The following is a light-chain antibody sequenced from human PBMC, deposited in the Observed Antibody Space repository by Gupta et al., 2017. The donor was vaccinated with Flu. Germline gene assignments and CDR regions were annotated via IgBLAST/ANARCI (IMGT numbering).Light chain of an antibody. CDR3: RQRNSDPWT. CDR1: QAIGIH. V-gene: IGKV1-9*01. CDR2: AAS. J-gene: IGKJ1*01. Sequence: DIQLTQSPSFPSASVGDRVAITSRASQAIGIHLACYQQKPGRAPNLLLYAASTLQGAVPSTFSGSGSAGEFTLTISSLQPQDFATYYCRQRNSDPWTFGQGTRLEIK.